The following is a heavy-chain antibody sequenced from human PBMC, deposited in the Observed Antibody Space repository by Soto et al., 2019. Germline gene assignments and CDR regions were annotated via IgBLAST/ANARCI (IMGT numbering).Heavy chain of an antibody. D-gene: IGHD3-10*01. CDR1: GFTFSSYG. Sequence: QVQLVESGGGVVQPGRSLRLSCAASGFTFSSYGMHWVRQAPGKGLEWVAGIWYDGSNKYYADSVKGRFTISRDNSKNTLYLQMNSLRAEDTAVYYCARERLTMVPTSGGGLLDVWGQGTTVTVSS. V-gene: IGHV3-33*01. J-gene: IGHJ6*02. CDR2: IWYDGSNK. CDR3: ARERLTMVPTSGGGLLDV.